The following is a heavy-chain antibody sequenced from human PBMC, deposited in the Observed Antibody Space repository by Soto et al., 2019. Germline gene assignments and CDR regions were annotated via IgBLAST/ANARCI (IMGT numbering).Heavy chain of an antibody. J-gene: IGHJ6*03. CDR1: GDRVSSNSAA. D-gene: IGHD3-16*01. CDR3: ARDSGLHTRFWGRPYYYYYMDV. CDR2: TYYRSKGYN. Sequence: QSQTLSLTCAISGDRVSSNSAAWNWIRQSPSRGLEWLGRTYYRSKGYNDYAVSVKSRITINPDTSKNQFSLQLNSVTPEDTAVYYCARDSGLHTRFWGRPYYYYYMDVWGKGTTVTVSS. V-gene: IGHV6-1*01.